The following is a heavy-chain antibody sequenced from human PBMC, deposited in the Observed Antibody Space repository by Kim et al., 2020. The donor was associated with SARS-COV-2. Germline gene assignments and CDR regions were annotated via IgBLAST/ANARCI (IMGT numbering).Heavy chain of an antibody. J-gene: IGHJ6*02. CDR3: ARVGQQLAGDYYYYRMDV. CDR1: GFTFSSYS. CDR2: ISSSSSYI. V-gene: IGHV3-21*01. D-gene: IGHD6-13*01. Sequence: GGSLRLSCAASGFTFSSYSMNWVRQAPGKGLEWVSSISSSSSYIYYADSVKGRFTISRDNAKNSLYLQMNSLRAEDTAVYYCARVGQQLAGDYYYYRMDVWGQGTTVTVSS.